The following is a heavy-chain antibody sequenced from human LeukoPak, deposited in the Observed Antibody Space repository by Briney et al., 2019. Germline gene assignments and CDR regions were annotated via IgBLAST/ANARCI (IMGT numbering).Heavy chain of an antibody. Sequence: GASVKVSCKASGYTFTGYYMHWVRQAPGQGLEWMGWINPNSGGTNYAQKFQGRVTMTRDTSISTAYMELSRLRSDDTAVYYCARDRAHIVVVPAAPDYYMDVWGKGTTVTVSS. CDR1: GYTFTGYY. CDR2: INPNSGGT. J-gene: IGHJ6*03. CDR3: ARDRAHIVVVPAAPDYYMDV. D-gene: IGHD2-2*01. V-gene: IGHV1-2*02.